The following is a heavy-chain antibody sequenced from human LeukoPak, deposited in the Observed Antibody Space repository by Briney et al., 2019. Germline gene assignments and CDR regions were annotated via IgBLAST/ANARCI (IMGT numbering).Heavy chain of an antibody. V-gene: IGHV4-38-2*02. CDR3: AGGYSYGSTYYYMDV. CDR2: IYHSGST. D-gene: IGHD5-18*01. Sequence: SETLSLTCTVSGYSISSGYYWGWIRQPPGKGLEWIGSIYHSGSTYYNPSLKSRVTISIDTSKNQFSLKLSSVTAADTAVYYCAGGYSYGSTYYYMDVWGKGTTVTISS. CDR1: GYSISSGYY. J-gene: IGHJ6*03.